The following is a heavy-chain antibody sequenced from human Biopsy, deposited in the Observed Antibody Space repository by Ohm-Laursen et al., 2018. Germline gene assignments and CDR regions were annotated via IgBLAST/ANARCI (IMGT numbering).Heavy chain of an antibody. CDR3: ATGPKRLTGTSYFES. CDR2: IYTSGIT. D-gene: IGHD1-7*01. V-gene: IGHV4-4*07. Sequence: GTLSLTCTVSGGSLSSYSWSWIRQPAGKGLEWIGQIYTSGITNYNPSLKSRVTMSVDTSKNKFSLRVISVTAADTAVYYCATGPKRLTGTSYFESWGRGILVTVSS. J-gene: IGHJ4*02. CDR1: GGSLSSYS.